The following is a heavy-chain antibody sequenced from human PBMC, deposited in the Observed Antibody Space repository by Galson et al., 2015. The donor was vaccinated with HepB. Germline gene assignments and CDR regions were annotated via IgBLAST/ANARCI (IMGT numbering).Heavy chain of an antibody. V-gene: IGHV3-48*01. D-gene: IGHD3-10*01. CDR2: ISSSSSTI. J-gene: IGHJ3*02. CDR1: GFTFSSYS. Sequence: SLRLSCAASGFTFSSYSMNWVRQAPGKGLEWVSYISSSSSTIYYADSVKGRFTISRDNAKNSLYLQMNSLRAEDTAVYYCARATYYYGSGGEDAFDIWGQGTMVTVSS. CDR3: ARATYYYGSGGEDAFDI.